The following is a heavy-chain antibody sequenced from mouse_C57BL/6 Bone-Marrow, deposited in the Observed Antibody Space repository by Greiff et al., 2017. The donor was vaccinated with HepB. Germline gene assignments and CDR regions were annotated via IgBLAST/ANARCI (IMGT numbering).Heavy chain of an antibody. Sequence: VQLQQSGAELVRPGTSVKVSCKASGYAFTNYLIEWVKQRPGQGLEWIGVINPGSGGTNYNEKFKGKATLTADKSSSTAYMQLSSLTSEDSAVYFCARSPLYYGNSYYAMDDWGQGTSVTVSS. CDR3: ARSPLYYGNSYYAMDD. CDR1: GYAFTNYL. CDR2: INPGSGGT. D-gene: IGHD2-1*01. V-gene: IGHV1-54*01. J-gene: IGHJ4*01.